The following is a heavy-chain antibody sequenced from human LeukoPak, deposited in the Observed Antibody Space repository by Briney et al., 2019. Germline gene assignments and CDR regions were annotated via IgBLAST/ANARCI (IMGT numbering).Heavy chain of an antibody. D-gene: IGHD6-19*01. V-gene: IGHV3-30*03. J-gene: IGHJ6*02. CDR3: ARGGSSGWYAMDV. CDR2: ISDDGSNK. CDR1: GFTFSNYG. Sequence: TGGSLRLSCAASGFTFSNYGMHWVRQAPGKGLEWVAVISDDGSNKNYADSVKGRFTISRDNSKNTQNLQMNSLRAEDTAVYYCARGGSSGWYAMDVWGQGTTVTVSS.